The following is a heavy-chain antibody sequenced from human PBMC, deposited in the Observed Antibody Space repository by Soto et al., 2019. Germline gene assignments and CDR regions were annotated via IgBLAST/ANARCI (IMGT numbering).Heavy chain of an antibody. CDR3: AREGSSSNWFDP. J-gene: IGHJ5*02. CDR1: GGSISSGGYY. D-gene: IGHD6-6*01. CDR2: IYYSGST. Sequence: SETLSLTCTVSGGSISSGGYYWSWIRQHPGKGLEWIGYIYYSGSTYYNPSLKSRVTISVDTSKNQFSLKLSSVTAADTAVYYCAREGSSSNWFDPWAREPWSPSPQ. V-gene: IGHV4-31*03.